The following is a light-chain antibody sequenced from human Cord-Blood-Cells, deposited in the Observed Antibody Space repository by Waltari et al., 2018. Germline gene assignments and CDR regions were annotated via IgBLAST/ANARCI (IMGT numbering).Light chain of an antibody. Sequence: QSALTQPASVSGSPGQSITISCTGTSSDVGGYNYVSWYQQHPGKAPKLMIYDVSNRPSGVSNRFSGSKSCNAASLTISGLQAEDEADYYCSSYTSSSTLVVFGGGTTLTVL. CDR2: DVS. CDR3: SSYTSSSTLVV. J-gene: IGLJ2*01. V-gene: IGLV2-14*01. CDR1: SSDVGGYNY.